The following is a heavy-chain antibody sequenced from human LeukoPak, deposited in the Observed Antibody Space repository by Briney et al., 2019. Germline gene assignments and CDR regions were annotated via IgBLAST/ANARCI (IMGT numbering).Heavy chain of an antibody. CDR1: GGSFSGYY. Sequence: SETLSLTCAVYGGSFSGYYWSWIRQPPGKGLEWIGEINHSGSTNYNPSLKSRVTISVDKSKNQFSLKLSSVTAADTAVYYCARSKAVAGIVRGAFDIWGQGTMVTVSS. CDR3: ARSKAVAGIVRGAFDI. V-gene: IGHV4-34*01. CDR2: INHSGST. D-gene: IGHD6-19*01. J-gene: IGHJ3*02.